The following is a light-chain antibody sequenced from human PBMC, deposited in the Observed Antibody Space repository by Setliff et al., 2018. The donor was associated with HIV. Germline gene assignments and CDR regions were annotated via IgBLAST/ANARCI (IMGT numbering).Light chain of an antibody. CDR2: DVS. CDR3: CSYAGSYTFV. V-gene: IGLV2-11*01. J-gene: IGLJ1*01. CDR1: SNDVGAYDY. Sequence: ALTQPRSVSGSRGQSVILSCTGASNDVGAYDYVPWYQQHPGKTPKLIIYDVSKRPSGVPARFSGFKSGNTASLTIFGLQPEDEADYYCCSYAGSYTFVFGTGTKVT.